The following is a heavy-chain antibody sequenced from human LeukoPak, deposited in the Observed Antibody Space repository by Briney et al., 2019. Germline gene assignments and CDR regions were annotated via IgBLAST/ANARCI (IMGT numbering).Heavy chain of an antibody. CDR2: INLGGST. V-gene: IGHV4-34*01. CDR1: GGSFSGYY. D-gene: IGHD3-22*01. Sequence: SETLSLTCAVYGGSFSGYYWTWIRQPPGKGLEWIGEINLGGSTNYNPSLKSRVNISVDTSKNQFSLKLSSVTAADTAVYYCAREIDYYDSSGPFDYWGQGTLVTVSS. CDR3: AREIDYYDSSGPFDY. J-gene: IGHJ4*02.